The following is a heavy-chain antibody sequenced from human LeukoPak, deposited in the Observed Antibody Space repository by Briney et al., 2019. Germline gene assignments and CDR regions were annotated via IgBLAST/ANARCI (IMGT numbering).Heavy chain of an antibody. CDR3: AKDDPYYYDSSGGRTD. CDR1: GFTVSSNY. Sequence: GGSLRLSCAASGFTVSSNYMSWVRQARGKGLEWVSDIYSGGGTYYADSVKGRFTISRDNSKNTLYLQMNSLRAEDTAVYYCAKDDPYYYDSSGGRTDWGQGTLVTVSS. CDR2: IYSGGGT. V-gene: IGHV3-66*01. J-gene: IGHJ4*02. D-gene: IGHD3-22*01.